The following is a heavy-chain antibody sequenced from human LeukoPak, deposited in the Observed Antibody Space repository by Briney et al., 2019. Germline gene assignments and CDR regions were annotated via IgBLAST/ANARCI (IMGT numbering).Heavy chain of an antibody. CDR1: GVSINSSNYY. J-gene: IGHJ5*02. V-gene: IGHV4-39*07. CDR3: ARDYGDYFWWFDP. CDR2: IYYSGNT. D-gene: IGHD4-17*01. Sequence: SETLSLTCTVSGVSINSSNYYWGWIRQPPGKGLEWIGGIYYSGNTYYNPSLKSRVAISVDTSKNQFSLKLSSVTPEDTAVYYCARDYGDYFWWFDPWGQGTLVTVSS.